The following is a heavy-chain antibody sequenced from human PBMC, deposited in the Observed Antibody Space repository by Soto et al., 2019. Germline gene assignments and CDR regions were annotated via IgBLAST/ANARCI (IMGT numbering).Heavy chain of an antibody. CDR1: GYTFTTYG. Sequence: ASVKVSCKASGYTFTTYGISWVRQAPGQGLEWMGWMNPNSGNTGYAQKFQGRVTMTRNTSISTAYMELSSLRSEDTAVYYCARVGRFLEWLLLGFDYWGQGTLVTVSS. D-gene: IGHD3-3*01. V-gene: IGHV1-8*02. CDR3: ARVGRFLEWLLLGFDY. J-gene: IGHJ4*02. CDR2: MNPNSGNT.